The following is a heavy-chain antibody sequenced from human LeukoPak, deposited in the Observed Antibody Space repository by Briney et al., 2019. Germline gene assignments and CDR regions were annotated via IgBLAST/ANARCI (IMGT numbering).Heavy chain of an antibody. CDR3: ARGASGWPLGGFDP. CDR2: IYHSGST. J-gene: IGHJ5*02. CDR1: GGSISSGGYY. V-gene: IGHV4-30-2*01. D-gene: IGHD6-19*01. Sequence: TLSLTCTVSGGSISSGGYYWSWIRQPPGKGLEWIGYIYHSGSTYYNPSLKSRVTISVDKSKNQFSLTLNSVTAADTAVYYCARGASGWPLGGFDPWGQGTLVTVSS.